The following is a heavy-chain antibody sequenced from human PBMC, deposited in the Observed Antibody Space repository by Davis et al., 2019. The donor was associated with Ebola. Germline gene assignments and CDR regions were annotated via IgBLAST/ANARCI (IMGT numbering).Heavy chain of an antibody. CDR3: AHRRSGWYYFDY. J-gene: IGHJ4*02. D-gene: IGHD6-19*01. Sequence: SGPTLVKPTQTLTLTCTFSGFSLSTSGVGVGWIRQPPGKALEWLALFYWDDDKRYSPSLKSRLTITKDTSKTQVVLTMTNMDPVDTATYYCAHRRSGWYYFDYWGQGTLVTVSS. CDR2: FYWDDDK. CDR1: GFSLSTSGVG. V-gene: IGHV2-5*02.